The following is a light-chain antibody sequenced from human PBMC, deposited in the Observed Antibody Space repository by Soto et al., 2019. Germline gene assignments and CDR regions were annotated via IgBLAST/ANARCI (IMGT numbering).Light chain of an antibody. Sequence: DLQMTQSPSSLSASVGERVSMTCRASRTISSYLNWYQQKPGKAPKLLIYAASDLHSGVPSRNSGGGSRTDITLTITNLKPEDFSNYYCQQSYNTPRTFGQATKVKVK. CDR1: RTISSY. CDR2: AAS. V-gene: IGKV1-39*01. J-gene: IGKJ1*01. CDR3: QQSYNTPRT.